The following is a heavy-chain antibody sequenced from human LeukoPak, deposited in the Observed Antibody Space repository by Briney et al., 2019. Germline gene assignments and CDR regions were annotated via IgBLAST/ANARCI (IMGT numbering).Heavy chain of an antibody. V-gene: IGHV4-34*01. D-gene: IGHD3-16*02. CDR2: INHRGST. Sequence: RPSETLSLACAVYGGSFSGYYWNWIRQPPGKGLEWIGEINHRGSTNYNPSLKSRVSISVDTSKNQFSLKLSSVTAADTAVYYCARGRTTYDYVWGSYRPPDYWGQGTLVTVSS. J-gene: IGHJ4*02. CDR1: GGSFSGYY. CDR3: ARGRTTYDYVWGSYRPPDY.